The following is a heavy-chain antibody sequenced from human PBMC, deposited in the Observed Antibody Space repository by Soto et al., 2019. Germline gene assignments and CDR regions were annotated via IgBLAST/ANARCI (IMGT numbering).Heavy chain of an antibody. CDR2: IIPIVGTA. D-gene: IGHD2-2*01. Sequence: QVQLVQSGAEVKKPGSSVKVSCKASGGTFSSYAISWVRQAPGQGLEWMGGIIPIVGTANYAQKFQGRVTITADKSTSTAYMELSSLRSEDTAVYYCARINCSSTSCYSPLDYCGQGTLVTVSS. J-gene: IGHJ4*02. CDR1: GGTFSSYA. CDR3: ARINCSSTSCYSPLDY. V-gene: IGHV1-69*06.